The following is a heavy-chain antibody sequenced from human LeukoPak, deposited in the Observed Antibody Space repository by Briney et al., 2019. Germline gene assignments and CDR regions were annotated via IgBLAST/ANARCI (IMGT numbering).Heavy chain of an antibody. Sequence: SETLSLTCTVSGGSISSDYWSWIRQPPGKGLEGRGYSYYSGSTNYNPSLKKRVNISVDTSKNQSSMKLSSVTAAETAVYSCARDRSLWFGETSSRPYSWFDAWGKGTLVTVS. J-gene: IGHJ5*02. D-gene: IGHD3-10*01. V-gene: IGHV4-59*01. CDR2: SYYSGST. CDR1: GGSISSDY. CDR3: ARDRSLWFGETSSRPYSWFDA.